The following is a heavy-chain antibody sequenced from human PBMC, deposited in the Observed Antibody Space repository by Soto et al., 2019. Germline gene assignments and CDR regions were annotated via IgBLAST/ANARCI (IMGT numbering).Heavy chain of an antibody. CDR3: ARVGSTGTTGYYYYGMDV. CDR2: IWYDGSNK. J-gene: IGHJ6*02. V-gene: IGHV3-33*01. D-gene: IGHD1-7*01. CDR1: GFTFSSYG. Sequence: TGGSLRLSCAASGFTFSSYGMHWVRQAPGKGLEWVAVIWYDGSNKYYADSVKGRFTISRDNSKNTLYLRMNSLRAEDTAVYYCARVGSTGTTGYYYYGMDVWGQGTTVTV.